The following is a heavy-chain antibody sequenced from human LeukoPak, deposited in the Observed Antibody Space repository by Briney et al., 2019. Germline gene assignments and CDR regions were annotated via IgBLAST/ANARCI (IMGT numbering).Heavy chain of an antibody. Sequence: GGSLRLSCALSAFTFSIQWMSWVRQAPGKRREWVANIKEDGREINYVDHVTGRFTISRVQATNFLNLQINSLRDHGRVLHYCERDRGYSTFDCWGQGTLVSVS. CDR3: ERDRGYSTFDC. V-gene: IGHV3-7*01. D-gene: IGHD4-23*01. CDR1: AFTFSIQW. J-gene: IGHJ4*02. CDR2: IKEDGREI.